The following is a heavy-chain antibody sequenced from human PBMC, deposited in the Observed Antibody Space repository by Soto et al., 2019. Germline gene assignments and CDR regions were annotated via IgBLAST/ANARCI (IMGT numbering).Heavy chain of an antibody. CDR3: ASPHCSGGSCYNPAFDS. J-gene: IGHJ4*02. CDR1: GASLSSISYY. D-gene: IGHD2-15*01. V-gene: IGHV4-39*01. CDR2: IFFTGNI. Sequence: SETLSLTCTVSGASLSSISYYWGWIRQPPGKGLEWVGSIFFTGNIYYNPSLKSRVTISVDTSRNQFSLMVNSVTAADTAVYYCASPHCSGGSCYNPAFDSWGQGALVTVSS.